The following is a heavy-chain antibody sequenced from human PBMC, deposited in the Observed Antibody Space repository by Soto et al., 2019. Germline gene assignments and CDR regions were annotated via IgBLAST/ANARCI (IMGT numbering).Heavy chain of an antibody. J-gene: IGHJ4*02. V-gene: IGHV1-69*01. CDR1: GGTFSSYA. CDR2: VILMFGTA. D-gene: IGHD5-18*01. Sequence: QVQLVQSGAEVKKPGSSVKVSCKASGGTFSSYAISWVRQAPGQGLEWMGGVILMFGTANYAQKFQDRVTITADASTNTAYMELTSLRSEDTAVYYCASGYSYGYNFWGQGSLLTVS. CDR3: ASGYSYGYNF.